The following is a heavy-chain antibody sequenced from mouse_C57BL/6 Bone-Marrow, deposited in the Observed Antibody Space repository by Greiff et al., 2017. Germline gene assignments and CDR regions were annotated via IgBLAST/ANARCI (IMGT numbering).Heavy chain of an antibody. J-gene: IGHJ2*01. CDR3: ARAHLLEDY. Sequence: VKLVESGAELARPGASVKLSCKASGYTFTSYGISWVKQRTGQGLEWIGEIYPRSGNTYYNEKFKGKATLTADKSSSTAYMELRSLTSEDSAVYFCARAHLLEDYWGQGTTLTVSS. V-gene: IGHV1-81*01. CDR1: GYTFTSYG. D-gene: IGHD2-1*01. CDR2: IYPRSGNT.